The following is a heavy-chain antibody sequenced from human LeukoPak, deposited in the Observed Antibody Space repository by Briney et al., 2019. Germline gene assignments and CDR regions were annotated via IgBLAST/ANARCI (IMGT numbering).Heavy chain of an antibody. V-gene: IGHV4-34*01. Sequence: SETLSLTCAVYGGSFSDYYWSWIRQPPGKGLEWIGEINHSGRTNYNPSLKSRVTVSDDKSKNQFSLKLSSVTAADTAVYYCARIFRGAYFDYWGQGTLVTVSS. CDR2: INHSGRT. J-gene: IGHJ4*02. CDR1: GGSFSDYY. D-gene: IGHD3-10*01. CDR3: ARIFRGAYFDY.